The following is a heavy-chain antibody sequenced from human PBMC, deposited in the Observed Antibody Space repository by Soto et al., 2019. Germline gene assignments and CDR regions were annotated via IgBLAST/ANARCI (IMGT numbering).Heavy chain of an antibody. V-gene: IGHV3-13*01. CDR3: ARAGVYYDYIWGSYRDYAFDI. CDR1: GFTFSSYD. CDR2: IGTAGDT. Sequence: ESGGGLVQPGGSLRLSCAASGFTFSSYDMHWVRQATGKGLEWVSAIGTAGDTYYPGSVKGRFTISRENAKNSLYLQMNSLRAGDTAVYYCARAGVYYDYIWGSYRDYAFDIWGQGTMVTVSS. D-gene: IGHD3-16*02. J-gene: IGHJ3*02.